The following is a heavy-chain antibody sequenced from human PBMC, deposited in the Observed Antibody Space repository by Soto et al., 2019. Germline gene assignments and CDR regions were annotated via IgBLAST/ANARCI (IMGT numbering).Heavy chain of an antibody. V-gene: IGHV1-8*01. Sequence: ASVKVSCKASGYTFTSYDINWVRQATGQGLEWMGWMNPNSGNTGYAQKFQGRVTMTRNTSISTAYMELSSLRSEDTAVYYCARLWFGELSDDYWGQGTLVTVSS. J-gene: IGHJ4*02. CDR3: ARLWFGELSDDY. D-gene: IGHD3-10*01. CDR2: MNPNSGNT. CDR1: GYTFTSYD.